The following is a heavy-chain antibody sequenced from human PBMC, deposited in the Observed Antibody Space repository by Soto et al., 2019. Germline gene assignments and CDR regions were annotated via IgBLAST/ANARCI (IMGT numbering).Heavy chain of an antibody. Sequence: QVNLVESGCGVVQSGSSLRLSCAAPGFMFSSYGMHWVRQAPGKGLEWVAVYWYDRSSKYYADSVKGRFTISRDNVKSTVYLEMNRLRAEDTAVYACARDSYGIDVWCPGTTVSV. J-gene: IGHJ6*02. CDR1: GFMFSSYG. CDR2: YWYDRSSK. V-gene: IGHV3-33*01. D-gene: IGHD3-16*01. CDR3: ARDSYGIDV.